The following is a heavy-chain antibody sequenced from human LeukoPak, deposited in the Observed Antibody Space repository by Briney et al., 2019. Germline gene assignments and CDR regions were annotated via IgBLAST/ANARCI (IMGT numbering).Heavy chain of an antibody. CDR1: GFTFSSYS. Sequence: GGSLRLSRAASGFTFSSYSMNWVRQAPGKGRAWGSYISSSSSTIYYADSVKGRFTISRHNAKNSLSLQMNSLRAEDTAVYYCARDNSNGYYYMDVWGKGTTVTVSS. D-gene: IGHD4-11*01. J-gene: IGHJ6*03. CDR2: ISSSSSTI. CDR3: ARDNSNGYYYMDV. V-gene: IGHV3-48*01.